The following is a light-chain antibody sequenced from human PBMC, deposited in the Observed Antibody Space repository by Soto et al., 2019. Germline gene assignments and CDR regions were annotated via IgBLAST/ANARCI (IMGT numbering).Light chain of an antibody. V-gene: IGKV3-20*01. CDR3: QQYGSSLTWT. Sequence: EIVLTQSPGTLSWSPGERATLSCRASQSVSSSYLAWYQQKPGQAPRLLINGASSRATGIPDRFSGSGSGTDFTLTISRLEPEYFAVYYCQQYGSSLTWTFGQGTKVEIK. CDR2: GAS. J-gene: IGKJ1*01. CDR1: QSVSSSY.